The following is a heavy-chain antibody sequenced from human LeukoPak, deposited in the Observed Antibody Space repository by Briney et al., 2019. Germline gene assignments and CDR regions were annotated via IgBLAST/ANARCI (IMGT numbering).Heavy chain of an antibody. CDR2: FDPEDGET. Sequence: ASVKVSCKASGYTFTSYGISWVRQAPGQGLEWMGGFDPEDGETIYAQKFQGRVTMTEDTSTDTAYMELSSLRSEDTAVYYCATRSPKAADTSNFDYWGQGTLVTVSS. CDR1: GYTFTSYG. J-gene: IGHJ4*02. V-gene: IGHV1-24*01. CDR3: ATRSPKAADTSNFDY. D-gene: IGHD6-13*01.